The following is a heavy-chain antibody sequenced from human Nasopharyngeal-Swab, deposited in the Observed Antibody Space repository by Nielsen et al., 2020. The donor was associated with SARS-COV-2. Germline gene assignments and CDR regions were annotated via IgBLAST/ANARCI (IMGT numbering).Heavy chain of an antibody. CDR1: GLTFSSYA. J-gene: IGHJ6*02. D-gene: IGHD6-19*01. CDR3: AKDDRRSQWLVDYYYGMDV. Sequence: GGSLRLSFAASGLTFSSYAMSWVRQAPGKGLEWVSAISGSGGSTYYADSVKGRFTISRDNSKNTLYLQMNSLRAEDTAVYYCAKDDRRSQWLVDYYYGMDVWGQGTTVTVSS. V-gene: IGHV3-23*01. CDR2: ISGSGGST.